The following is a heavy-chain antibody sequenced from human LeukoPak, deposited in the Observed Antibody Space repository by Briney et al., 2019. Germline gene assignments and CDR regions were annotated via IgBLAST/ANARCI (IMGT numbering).Heavy chain of an antibody. CDR1: GFTFSSYS. V-gene: IGHV3-21*01. CDR2: ISSSSSYI. J-gene: IGHJ5*02. CDR3: ARGEGSGSFRFDP. D-gene: IGHD3-10*01. Sequence: GGSLRLSCAASGFTFSSYSMNWVRQAPGKGLEWVSSISSSSSYIYYADSVKGRFTISRDNAKNSLYLRMNSLRAEDTAVYYCARGEGSGSFRFDPWGQGTLVTVSS.